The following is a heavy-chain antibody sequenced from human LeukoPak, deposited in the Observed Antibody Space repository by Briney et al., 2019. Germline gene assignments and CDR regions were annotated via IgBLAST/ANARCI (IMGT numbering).Heavy chain of an antibody. Sequence: GGSLRLSCAASGFTFDDYAMHWVRQAPGKGLEWVSLISWDGGSTYYADSVKGRFTISRDNSKNSLYLQMNSLRAEDTALYYCAKDKSSHSRYYYYMDVWGKGTTVTVSS. CDR3: AKDKSSHSRYYYYMDV. CDR1: GFTFDDYA. CDR2: ISWDGGST. V-gene: IGHV3-43D*03. J-gene: IGHJ6*03.